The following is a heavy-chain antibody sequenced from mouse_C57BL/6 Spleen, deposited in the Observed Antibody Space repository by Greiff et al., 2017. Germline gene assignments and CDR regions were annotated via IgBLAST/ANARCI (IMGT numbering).Heavy chain of an antibody. J-gene: IGHJ4*01. Sequence: VQLQQSGPELVKPGASVKISCKASGYSFTGYYMNWVKQSPEKSLEWIGEINPSTGGTTYNQKFKAKATLTVDKSSSTAYMQLKSLTSEDSAVYYCARWGLSDAMDYWGQGTSVTVSS. D-gene: IGHD1-1*01. CDR2: INPSTGGT. V-gene: IGHV1-42*01. CDR3: ARWGLSDAMDY. CDR1: GYSFTGYY.